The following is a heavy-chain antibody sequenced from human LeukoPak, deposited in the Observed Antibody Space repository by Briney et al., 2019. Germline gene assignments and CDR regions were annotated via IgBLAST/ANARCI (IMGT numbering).Heavy chain of an antibody. CDR2: ISSSSDSI. Sequence: GGSLRLSCAASGFTFSTYSMDWVRQAPGKGLEWVSYISSSSDSIYYADSVKGRFTISRDNAKSSLYLQMNSLRAEDTAVYYCARTAWGWGAFDIWGQGTMVTVSS. J-gene: IGHJ3*02. V-gene: IGHV3-48*01. D-gene: IGHD7-27*01. CDR1: GFTFSTYS. CDR3: ARTAWGWGAFDI.